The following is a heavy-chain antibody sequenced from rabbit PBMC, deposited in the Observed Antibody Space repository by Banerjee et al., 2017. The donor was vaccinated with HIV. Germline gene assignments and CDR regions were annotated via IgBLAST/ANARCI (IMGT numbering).Heavy chain of an antibody. J-gene: IGHJ4*01. CDR3: ASQSGGYSWGTNL. Sequence: QEQLVESGGGLVQPEGSLTLTCTASGFDFSSNAMCWVRQAPGKGLEWIAYIRINSDSIIYANWAKGRFTISKTSSTTVTLQMTSLTAADTATYFCASQSGGYSWGTNLWGQGTLVTDS. CDR1: GFDFSSNA. V-gene: IGHV1S45*01. D-gene: IGHD7-1*01. CDR2: IRINSDSI.